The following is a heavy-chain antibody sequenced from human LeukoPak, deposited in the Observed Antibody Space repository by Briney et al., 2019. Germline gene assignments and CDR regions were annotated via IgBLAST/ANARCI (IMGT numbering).Heavy chain of an antibody. Sequence: SETLSLTCTVSGGSIRSYYWSWIRQPPGKGLEWIGYIYYSGSTDSNPSLKSRVTISVDTSKNNFSLKLSSVTAADTAVYYCGRHDYGSGIMGYFGYWGQGTLVTVSS. D-gene: IGHD3-10*01. CDR1: GGSIRSYY. V-gene: IGHV4-59*08. CDR3: GRHDYGSGIMGYFGY. J-gene: IGHJ4*02. CDR2: IYYSGST.